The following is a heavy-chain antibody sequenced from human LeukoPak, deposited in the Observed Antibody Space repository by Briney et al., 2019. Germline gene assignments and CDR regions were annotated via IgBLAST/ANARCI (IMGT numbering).Heavy chain of an antibody. CDR3: AARITMVRGGDYYMDV. D-gene: IGHD3-10*01. CDR1: GFTFSDYY. V-gene: IGHV3-11*01. CDR2: ISSSGSTI. J-gene: IGHJ6*03. Sequence: GGSLRLSCAASGFTFSDYYMSWIRQAPGKGLEWVSYISSSGSTIYYADSVKGRFTISRDNAKNSLYLQMNSLRAEDTAVYYCAARITMVRGGDYYMDVWGKGTTVTISS.